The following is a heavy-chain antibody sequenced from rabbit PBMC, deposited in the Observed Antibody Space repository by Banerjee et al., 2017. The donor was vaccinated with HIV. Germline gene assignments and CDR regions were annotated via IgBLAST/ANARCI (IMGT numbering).Heavy chain of an antibody. CDR2: IYDGDGST. CDR1: GFSFSSGLP. Sequence: QEQLEESGGGLVKPGASLTLTCKASGFSFSSGLPMCWVRQAPGKGLEWIACIYDGDGSTYYASWVNGRFSISKASSTTVTLHMTSLTAADTATYFCARTGYAAVGYANYAFHPWGQGTLVTVS. CDR3: ARTGYAAVGYANYAFHP. J-gene: IGHJ2*01. V-gene: IGHV1S45*01. D-gene: IGHD6-1*01.